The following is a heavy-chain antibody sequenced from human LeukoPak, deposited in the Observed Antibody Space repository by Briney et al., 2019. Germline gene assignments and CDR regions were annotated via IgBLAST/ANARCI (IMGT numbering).Heavy chain of an antibody. CDR3: ARDRIDGYSFVDY. CDR2: ISSSSSYI. Sequence: GGSLRLSCAASGFTFSSYWMNWVRQAPGKGLEWVSSISSSSSYIYYADSVKGRFTISRDNAKNSLYLQMNSLRAEDTAVYYCARDRIDGYSFVDYWGQGTLVTVSS. D-gene: IGHD5-24*01. CDR1: GFTFSSYW. J-gene: IGHJ4*02. V-gene: IGHV3-21*01.